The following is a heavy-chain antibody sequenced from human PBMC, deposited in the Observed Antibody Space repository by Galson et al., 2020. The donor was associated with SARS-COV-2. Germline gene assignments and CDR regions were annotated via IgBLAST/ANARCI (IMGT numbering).Heavy chain of an antibody. Sequence: GGSLRLSCAASGFTFSSYSMNWVRQAPGKGLEWVSYISSSRSTIYYADSVKGRFTISRDNAKNSLYLQMNSLRAEDTAVYYCARDLGYVFWSGYSRTMDVWGKGTTVTVSS. D-gene: IGHD3-3*01. CDR2: ISSSRSTI. J-gene: IGHJ6*04. CDR1: GFTFSSYS. CDR3: ARDLGYVFWSGYSRTMDV. V-gene: IGHV3-48*01.